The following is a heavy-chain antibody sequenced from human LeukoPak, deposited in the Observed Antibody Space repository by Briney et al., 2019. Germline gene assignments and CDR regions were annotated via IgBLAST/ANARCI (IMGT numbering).Heavy chain of an antibody. D-gene: IGHD3-22*01. V-gene: IGHV4-61*01. J-gene: IGHJ4*02. Sequence: PSETLSLTCTVSGDSVSGISFYWSWLRQPPGKGLQYIGYIQYSGSTNYNPSLKSRVTISVDTSKNQFSLKLSSVTAADTAVYYCARYYDRSGYWSTPHFDYWGQGTLVTVSS. CDR3: ARYYDRSGYWSTPHFDY. CDR2: IQYSGST. CDR1: GDSVSGISFY.